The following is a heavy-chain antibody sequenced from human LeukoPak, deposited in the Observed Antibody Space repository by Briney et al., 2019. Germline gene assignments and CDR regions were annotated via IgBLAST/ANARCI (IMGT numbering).Heavy chain of an antibody. J-gene: IGHJ3*02. CDR3: ARPQGGWSSDAFDI. V-gene: IGHV4-4*07. CDR2: IYTSGST. D-gene: IGHD6-19*01. CDR1: GGSISSYY. Sequence: NPSETLSLTCTVSGGSISSYYWSWIRQPAGKGLEWIGRIYTSGSTNYNPSLKSRVTMSVDTSKNQFSLKLSSVTAADTAVYSCARPQGGWSSDAFDIWGQGTMVTVSS.